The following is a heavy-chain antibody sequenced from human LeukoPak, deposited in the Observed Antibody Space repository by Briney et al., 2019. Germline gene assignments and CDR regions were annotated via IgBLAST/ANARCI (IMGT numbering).Heavy chain of an antibody. Sequence: SETLSLTCTVSGFSISSGYYWGWIRQPPGKGLEWIGSVYHSGDTYYNVSLKSRVTISVETSKNQFSLKLKSVTAADTAVYYCARGGYYGSGNDFRFDPWGQGTLVTVSS. J-gene: IGHJ5*02. CDR3: ARGGYYGSGNDFRFDP. V-gene: IGHV4-38-2*02. D-gene: IGHD3-10*01. CDR1: GFSISSGYY. CDR2: VYHSGDT.